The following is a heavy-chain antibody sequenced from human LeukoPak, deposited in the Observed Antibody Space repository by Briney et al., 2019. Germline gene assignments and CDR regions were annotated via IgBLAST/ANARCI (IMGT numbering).Heavy chain of an antibody. J-gene: IGHJ5*02. CDR2: IWSDGSNK. D-gene: IGHD3-10*01. Sequence: PGRSLRLSCAASGFVFSRYGMHWVRQAPGKGLEWVAVIWSDGSNKYYADSVKGRFTISRDNDKNTLYLQVDRLRAEDTAVYHCASGFRGRAPSFDPWGQGTLVTVSS. CDR1: GFVFSRYG. V-gene: IGHV3-33*01. CDR3: ASGFRGRAPSFDP.